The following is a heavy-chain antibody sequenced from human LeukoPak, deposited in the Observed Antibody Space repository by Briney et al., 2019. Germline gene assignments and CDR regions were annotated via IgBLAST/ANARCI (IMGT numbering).Heavy chain of an antibody. D-gene: IGHD4-17*01. CDR1: GGTFSSYA. CDR2: IIPIFGTA. CDR3: ARGPPDDYGLDY. V-gene: IGHV1-69*13. Sequence: ASVKVSCKASGGTFSSYAISWVRQAPGQGLEWMGGIIPIFGTANYAQKFQGRVTITADESTSTAYMELSSLRSEDTAVYCCARGPPDDYGLDYWGQGTLVTVSS. J-gene: IGHJ4*02.